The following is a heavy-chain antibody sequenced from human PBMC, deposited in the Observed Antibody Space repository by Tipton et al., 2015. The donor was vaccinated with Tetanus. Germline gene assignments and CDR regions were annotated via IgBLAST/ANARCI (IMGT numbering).Heavy chain of an antibody. D-gene: IGHD2-15*01. CDR2: IAFDGKNE. CDR3: AKEFQRARIRFFDS. CDR1: GFRFSYSG. Sequence: SMRLSCAASGFRFSYSGMHWVRQAPGKGLEWVAVIAFDGKNERYADSVKGRFIISRVNSKNTLYLQMNSLRPEDTAVYYCAKEFQRARIRFFDSWGQGTQVTASS. J-gene: IGHJ4*02. V-gene: IGHV3-30*18.